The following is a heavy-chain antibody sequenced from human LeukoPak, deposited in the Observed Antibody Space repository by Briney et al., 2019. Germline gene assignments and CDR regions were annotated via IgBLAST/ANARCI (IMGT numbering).Heavy chain of an antibody. V-gene: IGHV4-59*01. CDR1: GVSINSYH. CDR2: IYYSGTT. Sequence: SETLSLTCTVSGVSINSYHWSWIRQPPGKGLECIGYIYYSGTTNYNPSLKSRVTISLDTSKKQLSLKLSSVTAADTAVYYCAKDKCSYAFNYWAEGTLVTVSS. J-gene: IGHJ4*02. D-gene: IGHD1-26*01. CDR3: AKDKCSYAFNY.